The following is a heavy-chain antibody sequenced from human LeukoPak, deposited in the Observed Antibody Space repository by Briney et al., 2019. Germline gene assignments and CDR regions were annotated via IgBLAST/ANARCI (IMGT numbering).Heavy chain of an antibody. J-gene: IGHJ4*02. V-gene: IGHV3-23*01. CDR3: ARDLELAYYDSSGYDY. CDR1: GFTFNSYA. CDR2: ITASAAST. Sequence: PGGSLRLSCAASGFTFNSYAMSWVRQAPGKGLEWVSAITASAASTYYADSVKGRFTISRDNAKNTLYLQMNSLRAEDTAVYYCARDLELAYYDSSGYDYWGQGTLVTVSS. D-gene: IGHD3-22*01.